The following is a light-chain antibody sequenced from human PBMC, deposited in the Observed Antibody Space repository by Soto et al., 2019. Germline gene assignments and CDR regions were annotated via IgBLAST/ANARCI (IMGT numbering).Light chain of an antibody. Sequence: QSALTQPASVSGSPGQSITISCTGTSSDIGTFTLVSWFQHHPDKAPRLILYEGTKRPSGVSTLFSGSKSANTASLTVSGLQAEDEGDYYCCSYAASGTLVFGGGTKVTVL. CDR2: EGT. J-gene: IGLJ3*02. CDR1: SSDIGTFTL. V-gene: IGLV2-23*01. CDR3: CSYAASGTLV.